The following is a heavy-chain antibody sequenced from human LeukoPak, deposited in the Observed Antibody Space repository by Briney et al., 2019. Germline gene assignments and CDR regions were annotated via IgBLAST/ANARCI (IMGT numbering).Heavy chain of an antibody. J-gene: IGHJ6*02. CDR2: INWNGGST. V-gene: IGHV3-20*04. CDR1: GFTFDDYG. D-gene: IGHD3-22*01. Sequence: PGGSLRLSCAASGFTFDDYGMSWVRQAPGKGLEWVSGINWNGGSTGYADSVKGRFTISRDNAKNSLYLQMNSLRAEDTAVYYCARASMIVVVGGDYYYYGMDVWGQGTTVTVSS. CDR3: ARASMIVVVGGDYYYYGMDV.